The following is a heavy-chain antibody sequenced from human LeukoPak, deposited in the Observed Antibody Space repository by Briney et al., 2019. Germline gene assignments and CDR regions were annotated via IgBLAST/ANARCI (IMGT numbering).Heavy chain of an antibody. Sequence: GGSLRLSCAASGFTFSTYSMNWVRQAPGKGLEGGSYISISSGIIYYADSVKGRFTISRDNAKNSLYLQVNSLRAEDTAVHYCAKSKQLAPWDYWGQGTLVTVSS. J-gene: IGHJ4*02. CDR1: GFTFSTYS. CDR2: ISISSGII. D-gene: IGHD1-1*01. CDR3: AKSKQLAPWDY. V-gene: IGHV3-48*01.